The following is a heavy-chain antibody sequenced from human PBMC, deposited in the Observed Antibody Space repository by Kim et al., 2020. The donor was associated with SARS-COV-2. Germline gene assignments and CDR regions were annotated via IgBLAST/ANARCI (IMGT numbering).Heavy chain of an antibody. V-gene: IGHV4-59*01. Sequence: PSLKSRVTISVDTSKNQFSLKLSSVTAADMAVYYCARVGNSGYDWDPYFDYWGQGTLVTVSS. J-gene: IGHJ4*02. D-gene: IGHD5-12*01. CDR3: ARVGNSGYDWDPYFDY.